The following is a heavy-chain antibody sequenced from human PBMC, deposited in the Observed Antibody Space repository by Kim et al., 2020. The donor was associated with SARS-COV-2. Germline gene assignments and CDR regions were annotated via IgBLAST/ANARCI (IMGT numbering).Heavy chain of an antibody. CDR1: GGTFSSYT. V-gene: IGHV1-69*04. J-gene: IGHJ6*02. CDR3: ARDSICGGDCYFDLAYGMDV. D-gene: IGHD2-21*02. Sequence: SVKVSCKASGGTFSSYTISWVRQAPGQGLEWMGRIIPILGIANYAQKFQGRVTITADKSTSTAYMELSSLRSEDTAVYYCARDSICGGDCYFDLAYGMDVWGQGTTVTVSS. CDR2: IIPILGIA.